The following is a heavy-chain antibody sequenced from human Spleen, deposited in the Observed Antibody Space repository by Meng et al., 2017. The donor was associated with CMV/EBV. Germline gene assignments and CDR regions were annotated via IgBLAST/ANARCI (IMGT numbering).Heavy chain of an antibody. J-gene: IGHJ4*02. Sequence: GESLKISCAASGFTFSSYSMNWVRQAPGKGLEWVALISYDGIDEFYADSVKGRFTISRDNSKNTLYLQMNSLRAEDTAIYYCARVFQPIYYGDNCYSDYWGQGTLVTVSS. CDR3: ARVFQPIYYGDNCYSDY. D-gene: IGHD2-21*01. V-gene: IGHV3-30*03. CDR2: ISYDGIDE. CDR1: GFTFSSYS.